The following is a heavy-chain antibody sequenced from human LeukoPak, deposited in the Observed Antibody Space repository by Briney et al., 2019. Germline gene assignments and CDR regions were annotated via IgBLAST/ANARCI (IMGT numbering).Heavy chain of an antibody. Sequence: SQTLSLTCTVSGGSISSGSYYWGWIRQPAGKGLEWVGRIYTSGSTNYNPSLKSRGTISVIMAKNEFSLELSSVTAGDTAVYYCARGYSGSYSFDYWGQGTLVTVSS. CDR2: IYTSGST. CDR1: GGSISSGSYY. V-gene: IGHV4-61*02. CDR3: ARGYSGSYSFDY. D-gene: IGHD1-26*01. J-gene: IGHJ4*02.